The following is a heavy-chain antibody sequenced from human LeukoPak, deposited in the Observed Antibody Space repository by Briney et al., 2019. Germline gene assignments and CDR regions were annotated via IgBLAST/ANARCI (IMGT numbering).Heavy chain of an antibody. CDR2: MFHSGDT. CDR1: GYSIRSGSY. D-gene: IGHD4-17*01. Sequence: SETLSLTCDVSGYSIRSGSYWGWIRQPPGKGLEWIGCMFHSGDTYHNPSLKSRVTVSADTSKNQFSLKLTSVTAADTAVYYCAKVGAYGDYARHDYWGQGTLVTVSS. V-gene: IGHV4-38-2*01. CDR3: AKVGAYGDYARHDY. J-gene: IGHJ4*02.